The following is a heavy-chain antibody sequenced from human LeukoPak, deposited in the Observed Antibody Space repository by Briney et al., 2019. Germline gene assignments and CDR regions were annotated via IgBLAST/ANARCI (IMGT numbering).Heavy chain of an antibody. J-gene: IGHJ1*01. Sequence: PSETLSPTCTVSGDSIRSSSYYWGWIRQPPGKGLEWIGSIYYSGSTYYNPSLKSRVTISVDTSKNQFSLKLSSVTAADTAIYYCACTGGIYYDLPWGQGTLVTVSS. D-gene: IGHD3-3*01. CDR1: GDSIRSSSYY. CDR3: ACTGGIYYDLP. V-gene: IGHV4-39*07. CDR2: IYYSGST.